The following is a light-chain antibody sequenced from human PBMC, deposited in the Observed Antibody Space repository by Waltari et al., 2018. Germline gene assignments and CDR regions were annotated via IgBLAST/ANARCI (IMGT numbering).Light chain of an antibody. CDR2: WAS. CDR3: QQYYSTPPYT. CDR1: RRVFYSPNNKNY. Sequence: DIGMTQPPDSLVISLGERATINRKSSRRVFYSPNNKNYLAWYQHKVGQPPKLLISWASIRESGVPDRFSGSGSGTDFTLTISNLQPEDVAVYYCQQYYSTPPYTFGQGTKLEIK. J-gene: IGKJ2*01. V-gene: IGKV4-1*01.